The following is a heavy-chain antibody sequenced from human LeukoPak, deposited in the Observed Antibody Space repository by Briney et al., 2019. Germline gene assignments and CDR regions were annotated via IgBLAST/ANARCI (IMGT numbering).Heavy chain of an antibody. Sequence: GGSLRLSCAASGFTFSSIWMSWVRQAPGKGLEWVANIKHDGSETNYVDSVKVRFSISRDNAKNSLHLQMNSLRVEDTAVYYCAKNGGPHGMDVWGLGTTVTVSS. D-gene: IGHD3-16*01. V-gene: IGHV3-7*02. CDR3: AKNGGPHGMDV. CDR2: IKHDGSET. CDR1: GFTFSSIW. J-gene: IGHJ6*02.